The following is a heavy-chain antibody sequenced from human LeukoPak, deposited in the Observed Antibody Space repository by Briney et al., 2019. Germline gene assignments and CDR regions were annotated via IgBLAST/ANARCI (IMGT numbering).Heavy chain of an antibody. CDR2: IDHSGST. V-gene: IGHV4-34*01. CDR1: GGSFSGYY. Sequence: SQTLSLTCAVYGGSFSGYYWSWIRQPPGKGLEWIGEIDHSGSTNYNPSLKSRVTISVDTSKNQFSLKLSSVTAADTAVYYCARAEPYYDFWSGYYSDAFDIWGKGQWSPSLQ. CDR3: ARAEPYYDFWSGYYSDAFDI. J-gene: IGHJ3*02. D-gene: IGHD3-3*01.